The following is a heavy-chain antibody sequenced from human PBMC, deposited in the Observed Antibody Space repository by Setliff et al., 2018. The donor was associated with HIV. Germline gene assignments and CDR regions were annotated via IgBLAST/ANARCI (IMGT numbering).Heavy chain of an antibody. V-gene: IGHV3-74*01. J-gene: IGHJ4*02. CDR2: INNDGSST. CDR1: GFTFSTYW. Sequence: PVGSLRLSCAASGFTFSTYWMHWVRQVPGKGLVWVARINNDGSSTSYADSVKGRFTISRDNAENTLYLQMNSLSPEDTAVYYCARVDESSSWFRGIDSWGQGTLVTVSS. D-gene: IGHD6-13*01. CDR3: ARVDESSSWFRGIDS.